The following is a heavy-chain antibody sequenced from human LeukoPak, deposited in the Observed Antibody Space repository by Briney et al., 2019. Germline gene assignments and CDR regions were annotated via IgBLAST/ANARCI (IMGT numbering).Heavy chain of an antibody. D-gene: IGHD1-26*01. CDR1: GFTFSNYA. J-gene: IGHJ4*02. V-gene: IGHV3-30*04. Sequence: PGRSLRLSCAASGFTFSNYAMHWVRQAPGKGLEWVAVISYAGSNKYYADSVKGRFTISRDNSENTLYLQMNSLRAEDTAVYYCARGGVYSGSYRTYYFDYWGQGTLVTVSS. CDR3: ARGGVYSGSYRTYYFDY. CDR2: ISYAGSNK.